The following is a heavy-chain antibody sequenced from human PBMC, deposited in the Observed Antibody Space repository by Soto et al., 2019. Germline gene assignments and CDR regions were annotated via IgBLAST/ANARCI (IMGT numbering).Heavy chain of an antibody. V-gene: IGHV3-7*01. J-gene: IGHJ4*02. CDR3: VCGGNFFVY. Sequence: EVQLVESGGGLVQPGGSLRLSCEASGFTFSTYWMTWVRRLPGKGLEWVANLDQDGSERYYVDSVRGRFTISRDNAKNSLYLQMNSLRAEDTAVYYCVCGGNFFVYWGQGTLVTVSP. CDR2: LDQDGSER. CDR1: GFTFSTYW. D-gene: IGHD3-16*01.